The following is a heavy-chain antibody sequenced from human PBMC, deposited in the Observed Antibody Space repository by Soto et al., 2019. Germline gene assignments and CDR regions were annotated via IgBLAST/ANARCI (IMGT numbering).Heavy chain of an antibody. CDR1: GYTFTSYY. D-gene: IGHD3-10*01. J-gene: IGHJ3*02. CDR2: INPSGGST. V-gene: IGHV1-46*01. CDR3: ASRGGLQNRPDDAFDI. Sequence: ASVKVSCKASGYTFTSYYMHWVRQAPGQGLEWMGIINPSGGSTSYAQKFQGRVTMTRDTSTSTVYMELSSLRSEDTAVYYCASRGGLQNRPDDAFDIWGQGTMVTVSS.